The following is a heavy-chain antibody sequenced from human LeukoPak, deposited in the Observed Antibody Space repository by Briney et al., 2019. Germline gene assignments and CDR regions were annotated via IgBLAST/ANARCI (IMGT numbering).Heavy chain of an antibody. J-gene: IGHJ4*02. V-gene: IGHV1-8*01. CDR1: GYTFTSYD. D-gene: IGHD2/OR15-2a*01. Sequence: GASVKVSCKASGYTFTSYDINWVRQATGQGLEWMGWMNPNSGNTGYAQKFQGRDTMTRNTSISTAYMELSSLRSEDTAVYYCARGVIVNGNRRPLLIYYFDYWGQGTLVTVSS. CDR2: MNPNSGNT. CDR3: ARGVIVNGNRRPLLIYYFDY.